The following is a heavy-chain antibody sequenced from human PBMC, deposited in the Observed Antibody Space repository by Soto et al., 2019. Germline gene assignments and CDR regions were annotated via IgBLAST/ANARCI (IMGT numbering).Heavy chain of an antibody. Sequence: SQTLSLTCAISGDSVSSNSGAWNWIRQSPSRGLEWLGRTYYRSKWYYDYAVSVKSRINISPDTSKNQFSLQLKSVTPEDTAVNYCTRGTNTVTTFLDPWGQGTLVTVSS. V-gene: IGHV6-1*01. D-gene: IGHD4-17*01. CDR2: TYYRSKWYY. J-gene: IGHJ5*02. CDR1: GDSVSSNSGA. CDR3: TRGTNTVTTFLDP.